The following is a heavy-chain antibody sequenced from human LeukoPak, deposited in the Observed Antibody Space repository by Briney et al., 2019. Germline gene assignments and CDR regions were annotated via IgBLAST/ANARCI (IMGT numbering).Heavy chain of an antibody. V-gene: IGHV4-4*07. J-gene: IGHJ6*02. CDR3: AREYSSGWYPPASYYYYYGMDV. D-gene: IGHD6-19*01. CDR2: IYTSGST. CDR1: GGSISSYY. Sequence: SETLSLTCTVSGGSISSYYWSWIRQPAGKGLEWIGRIYTSGSTNYNPSLKSRVTMSVDTSKNQFSLELSSVTAADTAVYYCAREYSSGWYPPASYYYYYGMDVWGQGTTVTVSS.